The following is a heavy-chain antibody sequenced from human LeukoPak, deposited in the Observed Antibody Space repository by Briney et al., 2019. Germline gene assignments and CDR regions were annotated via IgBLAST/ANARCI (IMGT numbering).Heavy chain of an antibody. V-gene: IGHV3-7*01. CDR1: GFTFSSYE. CDR3: ARDKAVGPTLLDY. CDR2: IKQDGSEI. D-gene: IGHD1-26*01. Sequence: GGSLRLSCAAPGFTFSSYEMNWVRQAPGKGPEWVANIKQDGSEIYYVDSVKGRFTISRDNAKNSLYLQMNSLRAEDTAVYYCARDKAVGPTLLDYWGQGTLVTVSS. J-gene: IGHJ4*02.